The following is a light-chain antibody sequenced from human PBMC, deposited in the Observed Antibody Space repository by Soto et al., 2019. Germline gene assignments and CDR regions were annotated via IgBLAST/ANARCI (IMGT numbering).Light chain of an antibody. CDR1: STDVGEYNY. CDR3: AAWDDSLNGWV. J-gene: IGLJ3*02. CDR2: EVF. V-gene: IGLV2-8*01. Sequence: QSVLTQPPSASGSPGQSVTISCTGTSTDVGEYNYVSWYQHHPGKAPKLLIYEVFRRPSGVPDRFSGSKSGNTASLTVSGLQAEDEADYYCAAWDDSLNGWVFGGGTQLTVL.